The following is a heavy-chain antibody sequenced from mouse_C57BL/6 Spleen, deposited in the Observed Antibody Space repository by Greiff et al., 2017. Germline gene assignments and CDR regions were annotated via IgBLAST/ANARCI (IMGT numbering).Heavy chain of an antibody. V-gene: IGHV3-6*01. J-gene: IGHJ4*01. CDR2: ISYDGSN. CDR1: GYSITSGYY. CDR3: ARDRTTVVATDYAMDY. D-gene: IGHD1-1*01. Sequence: DVQLQESGPGLVKPSQSLSLTCSVTGYSITSGYYWNWIRQFPGNKLEWMGYISYDGSNNYNPSLKNRISITRDTSKNKFFLKLNSVTTEDTATYYCARDRTTVVATDYAMDYWGQGTSVTVSS.